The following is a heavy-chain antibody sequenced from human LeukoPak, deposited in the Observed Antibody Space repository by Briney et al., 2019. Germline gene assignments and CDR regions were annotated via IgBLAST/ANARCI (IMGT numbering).Heavy chain of an antibody. CDR3: ATRNYDSSGYYRSFDY. J-gene: IGHJ4*02. CDR1: GGTFSSYA. CDR2: IIPIFGTA. Sequence: SVKVSCKASGGTFSSYAISWVRQAPGQGLEWMGGIIPIFGTANYAQKFQGRVTITTDESTSTAYMELSSLRSEDTAVYYCATRNYDSSGYYRSFDYWGQGTLVTVSS. D-gene: IGHD3-22*01. V-gene: IGHV1-69*05.